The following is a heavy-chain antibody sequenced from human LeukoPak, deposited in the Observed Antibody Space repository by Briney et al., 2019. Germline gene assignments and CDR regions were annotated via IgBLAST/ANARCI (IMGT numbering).Heavy chain of an antibody. V-gene: IGHV3-74*01. J-gene: IGHJ4*02. CDR3: ARAGGIAVAGTRIDY. D-gene: IGHD6-19*01. Sequence: SGGSLRLSCAASGXTFDDYAVHWLRQAPGKGRVWVSRINSDGSSTSYADSVKGRFTISRDNAKNTLYLQMNSLRAEDTAVYYCARAGGIAVAGTRIDYWGQGTLVTVSS. CDR1: GXTFDDYA. CDR2: INSDGSST.